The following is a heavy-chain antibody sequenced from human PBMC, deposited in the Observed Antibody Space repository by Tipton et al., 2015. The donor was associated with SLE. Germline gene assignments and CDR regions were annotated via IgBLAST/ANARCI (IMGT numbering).Heavy chain of an antibody. D-gene: IGHD3-16*01. Sequence: GLVKPSETLSLTCTVSGGSINSGGYYWSWIRQHPGKGLEWIGYIYYTGSTFYNPSLNSRLTISVDTSKNQFSLKLSSVTAADTAVYYCARGLRGVMTGDWFDPWGQGTLVTVSS. J-gene: IGHJ5*02. CDR3: ARGLRGVMTGDWFDP. CDR2: IYYTGST. V-gene: IGHV4-31*03. CDR1: GGSINSGGYY.